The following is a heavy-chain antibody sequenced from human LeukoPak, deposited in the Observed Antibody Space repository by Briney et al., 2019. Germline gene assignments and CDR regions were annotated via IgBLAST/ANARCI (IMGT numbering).Heavy chain of an antibody. V-gene: IGHV3-21*04. CDR2: ISSSSSYI. D-gene: IGHD2-2*01. J-gene: IGHJ4*02. CDR1: GFTFSSYS. CDR3: AKLQSVVIPAAMLGFDY. Sequence: GGSLRLSCAASGFTFSSYSMNWVRQAPGKGLEWVPSISSSSSYIYYADSVKGRFTISRDNSRDTLSVQINSLRAEDTAVYYCAKLQSVVIPAAMLGFDYWGQGILVTVSS.